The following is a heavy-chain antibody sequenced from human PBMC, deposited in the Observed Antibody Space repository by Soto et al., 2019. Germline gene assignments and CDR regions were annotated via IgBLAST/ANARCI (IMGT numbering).Heavy chain of an antibody. CDR1: GFTFSSYD. CDR2: IGTAGDA. J-gene: IGHJ3*02. Sequence: GGSLRLSCAASGFTFSSYDMHWVRQATGKGLEWVSAIGTAGDAYYPGSVKGRFTISRENAKNSLYLQMNSLRAGDTAVYYCASSIYGLDAFDIWGQGTMVTVSS. D-gene: IGHD4-17*01. V-gene: IGHV3-13*01. CDR3: ASSIYGLDAFDI.